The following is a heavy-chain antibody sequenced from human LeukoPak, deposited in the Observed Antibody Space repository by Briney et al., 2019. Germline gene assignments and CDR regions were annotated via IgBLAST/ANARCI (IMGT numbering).Heavy chain of an antibody. CDR1: GGSMSNYY. V-gene: IGHV4-59*01. CDR3: ARDYTMTHAFDI. Sequence: SETLSLTCSISGGSMSNYYWSWIRQPPGKALEWIGYIYDTGSTNYNPSLKSRVTISIDTSKNQFSLKLSSLTAADPALYYCARDYTMTHAFDIWGQGTLVTVSS. D-gene: IGHD3-22*01. J-gene: IGHJ3*02. CDR2: IYDTGST.